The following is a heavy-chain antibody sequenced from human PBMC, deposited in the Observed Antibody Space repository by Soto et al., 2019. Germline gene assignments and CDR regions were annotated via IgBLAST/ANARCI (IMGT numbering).Heavy chain of an antibody. Sequence: QLLLQESGPGLVKPSETLSLTCTVSGGAIIDTNYYWGWIRQPPGKGLEWIGSIFHSGNTYYNPSPGSWVHISGKMSKNPFSLMMNSVTAASPAIYFWGRQIRYTYWYFPRFIGQWGQGTLVTVSS. D-gene: IGHD3-16*01. V-gene: IGHV4-39*01. CDR3: GRQIRYTYWYFPRFIGQ. J-gene: IGHJ4*02. CDR1: GGAIIDTNYY. CDR2: IFHSGNT.